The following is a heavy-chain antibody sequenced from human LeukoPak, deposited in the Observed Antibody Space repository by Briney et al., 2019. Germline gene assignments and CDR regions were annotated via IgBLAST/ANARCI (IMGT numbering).Heavy chain of an antibody. V-gene: IGHV3-74*01. CDR3: ARRVGDSYGYGDYFDY. D-gene: IGHD5-18*01. Sequence: GGSMRLACAAAGFTLSSYWMHWVRQAAGKGLVWVSRINSDGSSTSYADSVKGRFSIFRDNAENTLYLQMNSLRAEDAAVYYCARRVGDSYGYGDYFDYWGQGTLVTVSS. CDR2: INSDGSST. J-gene: IGHJ4*02. CDR1: GFTLSSYW.